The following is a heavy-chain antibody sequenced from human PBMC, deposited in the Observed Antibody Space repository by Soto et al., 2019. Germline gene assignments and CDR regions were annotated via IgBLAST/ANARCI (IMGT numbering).Heavy chain of an antibody. V-gene: IGHV4-39*01. D-gene: IGHD3-22*01. J-gene: IGHJ3*02. CDR1: GGSISSSIYY. CDR2: IYYSGST. Sequence: SETLSLTCTVSGGSISSSIYYWGWIRQPPGKGLEWIGSIYYSGSTYYNPSLKSRVTISVDTSKNQFSLKLSSVTAADTAVYYCARHVNYYDSSGYVRGRDAFDIWGQGTMVTVSS. CDR3: ARHVNYYDSSGYVRGRDAFDI.